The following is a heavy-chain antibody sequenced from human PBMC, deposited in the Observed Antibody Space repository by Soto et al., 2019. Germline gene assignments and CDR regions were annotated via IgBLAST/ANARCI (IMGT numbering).Heavy chain of an antibody. V-gene: IGHV3-23*01. D-gene: IGHD6-19*01. J-gene: IGHJ4*02. CDR1: GFTFNNYV. Sequence: EVQLWESGGGLVQPGGALRLSCAASGFTFNNYVMRWVRQAPGKGLEGVSTIFGSGTPTYYADSVRGRFTISRDNSKNTLFLQMNSLRAEDTAVYYCAKAADSVWYEDYWGQGTLVTVAS. CDR2: IFGSGTPT. CDR3: AKAADSVWYEDY.